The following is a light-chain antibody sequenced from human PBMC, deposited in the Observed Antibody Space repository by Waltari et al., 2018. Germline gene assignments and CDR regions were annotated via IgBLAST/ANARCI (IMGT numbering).Light chain of an antibody. Sequence: SYELTQPPSVSVAPGQTARVTCGGNNIGHKSVQWYQQRLGQAPVLVIHYVGDRPSGIPERFSGSNSGNTATLTISRVEGGDEADYFCQVWDRDNDQVVFGGGTKLTVL. CDR3: QVWDRDNDQVV. CDR1: NIGHKS. V-gene: IGLV3-21*04. J-gene: IGLJ2*01. CDR2: YVG.